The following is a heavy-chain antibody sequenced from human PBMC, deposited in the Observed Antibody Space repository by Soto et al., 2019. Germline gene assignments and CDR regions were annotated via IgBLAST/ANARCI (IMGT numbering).Heavy chain of an antibody. J-gene: IGHJ3*02. D-gene: IGHD2-15*01. CDR2: IYPGDSDT. CDR3: ARHLAGYCSGGSCYSNGAFDI. V-gene: IGHV5-51*01. CDR1: GYSFTSYW. Sequence: PGESLKISCKGSGYSFTSYWIGWVRQMPGKGLEWMGIIYPGDSDTRYSPSFQGQVTISADKSISTAYLQWSSLKASDTAMYYCARHLAGYCSGGSCYSNGAFDIWGQGTMVT.